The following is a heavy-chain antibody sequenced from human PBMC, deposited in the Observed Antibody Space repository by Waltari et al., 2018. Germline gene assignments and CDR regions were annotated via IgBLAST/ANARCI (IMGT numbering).Heavy chain of an antibody. J-gene: IGHJ4*02. Sequence: QVQLVESGGGVVQPGRSLRLSCSASGFTFSSYGMPWVRQAPGKGLEWVAVIWYDGSKKYYADSVKGRFTISRDNSKNTLYLQMNSLRAEDTAMYYCASNPPGIAAAGAFDYWGQGTLVTVSS. CDR3: ASNPPGIAAAGAFDY. CDR2: IWYDGSKK. CDR1: GFTFSSYG. D-gene: IGHD6-13*01. V-gene: IGHV3-33*08.